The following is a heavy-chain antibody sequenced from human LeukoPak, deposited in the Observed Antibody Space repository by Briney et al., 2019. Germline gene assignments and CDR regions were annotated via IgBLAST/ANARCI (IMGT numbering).Heavy chain of an antibody. CDR1: GGSVSSGSYY. CDR3: ARGLSSPNWLDP. CDR2: IYYSGST. D-gene: IGHD6-13*01. J-gene: IGHJ5*02. Sequence: PPETLSLTCTVSGGSVSSGSYYWSWIRQPPGKGLEWIGYIYYSGSTNYNPSLKSRVTISVDTSKNQFSLKLSSVTAADTALYYCARGLSSPNWLDPWGQGTLVTVSS. V-gene: IGHV4-61*01.